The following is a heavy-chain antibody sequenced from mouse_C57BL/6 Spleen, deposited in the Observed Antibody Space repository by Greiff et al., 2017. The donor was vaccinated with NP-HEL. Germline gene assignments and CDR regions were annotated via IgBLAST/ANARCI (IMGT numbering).Heavy chain of an antibody. Sequence: QVHVKQSGPELVKPGASVKLSCKASGYTFTSYDINWVKQRPGQGLEWIGWIYPRDGSTKYNEKFKGKATLTVDTSTSTAYMELHSLTSEDSAVYFCARWDVDYAMDYWGQGTSVTVSS. V-gene: IGHV1-85*01. CDR1: GYTFTSYD. CDR3: ARWDVDYAMDY. D-gene: IGHD4-1*01. CDR2: IYPRDGST. J-gene: IGHJ4*01.